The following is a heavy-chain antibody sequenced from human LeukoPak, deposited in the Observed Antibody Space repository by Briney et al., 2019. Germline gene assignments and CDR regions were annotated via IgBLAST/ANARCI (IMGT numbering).Heavy chain of an antibody. V-gene: IGHV3-21*01. J-gene: IGHJ4*02. CDR3: ARGVAASKLQAYDY. D-gene: IGHD6-19*01. Sequence: PGGSLRLSCAASGFTFSSYSMNWVRQAPGKGLEWVSSISSSSSYIYYADSVKGRFTISRDNAKNSLYLQMNSLRAEDTAVYYCARGVAASKLQAYDYWGQETLVTVSS. CDR2: ISSSSSYI. CDR1: GFTFSSYS.